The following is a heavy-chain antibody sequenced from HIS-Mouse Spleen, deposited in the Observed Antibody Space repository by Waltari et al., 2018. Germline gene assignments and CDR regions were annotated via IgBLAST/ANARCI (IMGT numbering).Heavy chain of an antibody. V-gene: IGHV4-39*07. CDR1: GGSISSSSSY. Sequence: QLQLQESGPGLVKPSETLSLTCTVSGGSISSSSSYWGWIRQPPGKGLEWIGSIYYSGSTYYNPSLKSRVTISVDTSKNQFSLKLSSVTAADTAVYYCAKYSSSWYFDYWGQGTLVTVSS. CDR3: AKYSSSWYFDY. J-gene: IGHJ4*02. D-gene: IGHD6-13*01. CDR2: IYYSGST.